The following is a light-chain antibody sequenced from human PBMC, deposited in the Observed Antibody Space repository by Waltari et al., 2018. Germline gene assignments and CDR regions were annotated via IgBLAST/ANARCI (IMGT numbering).Light chain of an antibody. J-gene: IGLJ1*01. CDR1: SSDLGGYSF. V-gene: IGLV2-14*01. Sequence: QSALTQPASVSVSPGQSITLSCTRSSSDLGGYSFVSWYQQHPGKAPKLMIYDVSHRPSGVSNRFSGSKSGNTASLTISGLQPEDEADYYCSSYTSIIPPFLFGTGTKVTVL. CDR2: DVS. CDR3: SSYTSIIPPFL.